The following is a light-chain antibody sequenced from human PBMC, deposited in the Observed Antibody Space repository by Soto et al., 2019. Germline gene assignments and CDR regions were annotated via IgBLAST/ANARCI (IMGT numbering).Light chain of an antibody. V-gene: IGKV1-5*01. Sequence: DIQMTQSPSTLSASVGDRVTITCRASQSISSWLAWYQQKPGKAPKRLIYDASSLESAVPSRISGSGSGTEFTLTISRVQHDDFAYYYWQHYSSPVTFGQGTKLEIK. CDR1: QSISSW. J-gene: IGKJ2*01. CDR3: QHYSSPVT. CDR2: DAS.